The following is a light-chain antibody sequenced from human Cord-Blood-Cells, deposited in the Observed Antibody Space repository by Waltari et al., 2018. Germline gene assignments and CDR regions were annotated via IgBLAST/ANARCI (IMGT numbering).Light chain of an antibody. CDR3: QSADSSGTYV. CDR2: KDS. Sequence: SYDLTQPPPVSVPPGQPARIPCLGDAFPKQYAYWYQQKPGQAPVLVIYKDSERPSGIPERFSGSSSGTTVTLTISGVQAEDEADYYCQSADSSGTYVFGTGTKVTVL. J-gene: IGLJ1*01. CDR1: AFPKQY. V-gene: IGLV3-25*03.